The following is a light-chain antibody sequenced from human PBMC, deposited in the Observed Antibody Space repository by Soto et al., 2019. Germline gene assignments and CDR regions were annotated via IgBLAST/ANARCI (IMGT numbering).Light chain of an antibody. CDR3: QQSYSTPLT. V-gene: IGKV1-39*01. CDR1: QSISSY. CDR2: AAS. Sequence: DIQMTQSPSSLSASVGDRVTITCRASQSISSYLNGYQQKPGKAPKLLIYAASSLQSGVPSRFSGSGSGTDFTLTISSLQPEDFATYYCQQSYSTPLTFGQETKV. J-gene: IGKJ1*01.